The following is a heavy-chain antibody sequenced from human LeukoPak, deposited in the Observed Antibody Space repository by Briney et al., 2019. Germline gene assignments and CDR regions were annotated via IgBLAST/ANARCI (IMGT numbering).Heavy chain of an antibody. CDR1: GFTFSSYA. J-gene: IGHJ4*02. V-gene: IGHV3-23*01. Sequence: GGSLRLSCAASGFTFSSYAVSWVRQAPGKGLEWVSAISGSGGSTYYADSVKGRFTISRDNSKNTLYLQMNSLRAEDTAVYYCAILYGSSGHDSWGQGTLVTVSS. CDR2: ISGSGGST. CDR3: AILYGSSGHDS. D-gene: IGHD3-22*01.